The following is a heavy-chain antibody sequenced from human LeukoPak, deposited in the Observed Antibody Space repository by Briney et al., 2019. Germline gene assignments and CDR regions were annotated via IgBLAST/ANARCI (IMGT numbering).Heavy chain of an antibody. CDR2: ISGSGGST. D-gene: IGHD3-22*01. J-gene: IGHJ3*02. CDR1: GFTFSSYA. CDR3: ARGYYYDSSGYWDAFDI. Sequence: GGSLRLSCAASGFTFSSYAMSWVRQAPGKGLEWVSAISGSGGSTYYADSVKGRFTISRDNSKNTLYLQMNSLRAEDTAVYYCARGYYYDSSGYWDAFDIWGQGTMVTVSS. V-gene: IGHV3-23*01.